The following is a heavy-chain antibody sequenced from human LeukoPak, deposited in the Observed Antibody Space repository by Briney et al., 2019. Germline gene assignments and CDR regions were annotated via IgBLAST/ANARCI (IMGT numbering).Heavy chain of an antibody. J-gene: IGHJ4*02. CDR1: GLTFSPYS. D-gene: IGHD6-6*01. Sequence: PGGSLRLSCVASGLTFSPYSMNWVRQAPGKGLEWVSCISGSSSYIYYGDSVKGRFTISRDNAKNSLYLQMNSLRAEDTAVYYCASGFSSSPYFDYWGQGTLVTVSS. CDR2: ISGSSSYI. V-gene: IGHV3-21*01. CDR3: ASGFSSSPYFDY.